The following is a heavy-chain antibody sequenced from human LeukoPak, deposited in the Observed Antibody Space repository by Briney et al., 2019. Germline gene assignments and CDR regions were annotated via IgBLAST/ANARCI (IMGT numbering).Heavy chain of an antibody. CDR2: INPSGGRT. CDR1: GYTFTSYY. J-gene: IGHJ6*01. D-gene: IGHD5-18*01. V-gene: IGHV1-46*01. Sequence: ASVKVSCKVSGYTFTSYYMHWVRQAPGQGLEWMGIINPSGGRTNYPQKFQGRVTMSRDTSTSTVYMELSSLTSEDTAVYYCARGPGTALGFDYWGQGTKVTVSS. CDR3: ARGPGTALGFDY.